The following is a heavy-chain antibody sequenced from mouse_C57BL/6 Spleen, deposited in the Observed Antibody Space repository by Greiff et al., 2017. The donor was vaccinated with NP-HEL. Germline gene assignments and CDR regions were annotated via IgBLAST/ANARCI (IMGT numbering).Heavy chain of an antibody. D-gene: IGHD2-2*01. CDR1: GFTFSSYA. CDR3: ARGLRAMDY. V-gene: IGHV5-4*03. CDR2: ISDVVNYT. Sequence: EVKLQESGGGLVKPGGSLKLSCAASGFTFSSYAMSWVRPTPEKTLEWVATISDVVNYTYYPDNVKVRFTISRDNAKNNLYLQMSHLKSEDTAMYYCARGLRAMDYWGQGTSVTVSS. J-gene: IGHJ4*01.